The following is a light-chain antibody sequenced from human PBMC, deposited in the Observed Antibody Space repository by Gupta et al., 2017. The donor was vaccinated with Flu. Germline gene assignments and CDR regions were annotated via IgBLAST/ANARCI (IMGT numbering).Light chain of an antibody. V-gene: IGLV2-11*01. CDR2: DVT. CDR1: SKDVGGSTR. CDR3: SSHAGRVSWV. Sequence: QSAPTQPRSVPGSPGQSVTISCTGPSKDVGGSTRVSWYQQRPGNAPKLILCDVTERPSGVPDRFSGTKSGNAASLTISGLHADDAADYYCSSHAGRVSWVFGPGTTVTVL. J-gene: IGLJ1*01.